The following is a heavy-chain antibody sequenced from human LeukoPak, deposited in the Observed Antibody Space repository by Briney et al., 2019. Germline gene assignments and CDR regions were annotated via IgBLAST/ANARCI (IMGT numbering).Heavy chain of an antibody. Sequence: GGSLRLSCAASGFTFNNYAMSWVRQVPGKGLEWVSAIGDYGGHIYYADSVKGRFTISRDNSKNSLYLQMNSLRTEDTALYYCAKDIGPGVEWLRFYYYYYGMDVWGQGTTVTVSS. D-gene: IGHD5-12*01. J-gene: IGHJ6*02. CDR3: AKDIGPGVEWLRFYYYYYGMDV. CDR1: GFTFNNYA. CDR2: IGDYGGHI. V-gene: IGHV3-43*02.